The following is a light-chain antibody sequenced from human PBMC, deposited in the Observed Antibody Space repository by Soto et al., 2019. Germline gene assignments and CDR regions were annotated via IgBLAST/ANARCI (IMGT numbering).Light chain of an antibody. J-gene: IGKJ1*01. CDR2: GAS. CDR3: QQSDKWPPT. CDR1: QSVSSN. V-gene: IGKV3-15*01. Sequence: EIVMTQSPATLSVSPGERATLSCRARQSVSSNLAWYQQKAGQAPRLLMDGASTRAIGIPGRFSGSGSGTEFTLTISSLQSEDFAVYYCQQSDKWPPTFGQGTKVDIK.